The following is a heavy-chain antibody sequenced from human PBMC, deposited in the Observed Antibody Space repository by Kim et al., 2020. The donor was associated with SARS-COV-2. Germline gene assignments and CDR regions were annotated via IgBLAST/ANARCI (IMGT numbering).Heavy chain of an antibody. CDR3: AREYGGNSDY. Sequence: NKYYPESVKGRFTISRDNSKNTLYLQMNSLRAEDTAVYYCAREYGGNSDYWGQGTLVTVSS. J-gene: IGHJ4*02. D-gene: IGHD2-21*02. CDR2: NK. V-gene: IGHV3-30*01.